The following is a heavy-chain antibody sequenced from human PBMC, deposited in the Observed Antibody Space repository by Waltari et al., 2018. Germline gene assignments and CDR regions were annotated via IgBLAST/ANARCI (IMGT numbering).Heavy chain of an antibody. D-gene: IGHD1-26*01. Sequence: QVQLVQSGAEVKKPGASVKVSCKASGYTFTSYAMHWVRQAPGQRLEWMGWINAGKGNTKYSQEFQGRVTITKDTSASTGYMELSSLRSEDMAVYYCARDSSRILRRGHYYYYMDVWGKGTTVTVSS. V-gene: IGHV1-3*03. CDR1: GYTFTSYA. J-gene: IGHJ6*03. CDR2: INAGKGNT. CDR3: ARDSSRILRRGHYYYYMDV.